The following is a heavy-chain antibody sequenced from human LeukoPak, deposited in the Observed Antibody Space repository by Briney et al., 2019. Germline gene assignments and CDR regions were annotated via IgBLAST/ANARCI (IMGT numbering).Heavy chain of an antibody. D-gene: IGHD3-22*01. CDR3: ARGVLYSSGYSPRRVTAFDI. CDR1: GGSISSSSYY. J-gene: IGHJ3*02. V-gene: IGHV4-39*01. Sequence: PSETLSLTCTVSGGSISSSSYYWGWIRQPPGKGLEWIGSIYYSGITYYNPSLKSRVTISVDTSKNQFSLKLSSVTAADTAVYYCARGVLYSSGYSPRRVTAFDIWGQGTMVTVSS. CDR2: IYYSGIT.